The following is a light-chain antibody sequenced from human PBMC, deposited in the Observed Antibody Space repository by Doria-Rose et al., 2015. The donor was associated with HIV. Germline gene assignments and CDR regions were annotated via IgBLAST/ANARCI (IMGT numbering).Light chain of an antibody. V-gene: IGLV2-14*03. CDR2: DVS. Sequence: PASVSGSPGQSITISCTGTSSDISAYNYVSWYQHHPGKAPKLMIYDVSKRPSGVSNRFSGSKFGNTASPTISGLLAEDEADYYCSSYSTNNTPGFGSGTKVTVL. CDR1: SSDISAYNY. CDR3: SSYSTNNTPG. J-gene: IGLJ1*01.